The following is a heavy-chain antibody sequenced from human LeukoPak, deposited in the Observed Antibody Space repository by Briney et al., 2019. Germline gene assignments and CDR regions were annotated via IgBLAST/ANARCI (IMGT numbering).Heavy chain of an antibody. J-gene: IGHJ6*02. D-gene: IGHD3-3*01. CDR3: ARLRFLEWLFYYGMDV. Sequence: SVKVSCKASGGTFSNYAISWVRQAPGQGLEWMGRIIPILGIANYAQKFQGRVTITADKSTSTAYMELSSLRSEDTAVYYCARLRFLEWLFYYGMDVWGQGTTVTVSS. V-gene: IGHV1-69*04. CDR2: IIPILGIA. CDR1: GGTFSNYA.